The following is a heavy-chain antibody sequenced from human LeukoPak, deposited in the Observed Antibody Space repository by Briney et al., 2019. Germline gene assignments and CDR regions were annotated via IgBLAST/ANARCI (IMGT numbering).Heavy chain of an antibody. V-gene: IGHV4-31*03. CDR3: ARVRYCGGDCYSGTHGPIDY. CDR2: IYYSGST. CDR1: GGSISSGGYY. J-gene: IGHJ4*02. Sequence: SETLSLTRTVSGGSISSGGYYWSWIRQHPGKGLEWIGYIYYSGSTYYNPSLKSRVTISVDTSKNQLSLKLSSVTAADTAVYYCARVRYCGGDCYSGTHGPIDYWGQGTLVTVSS. D-gene: IGHD2-21*02.